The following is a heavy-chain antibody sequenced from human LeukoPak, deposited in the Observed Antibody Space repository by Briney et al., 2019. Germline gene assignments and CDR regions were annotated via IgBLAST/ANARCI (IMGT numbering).Heavy chain of an antibody. CDR1: GFTFSSYG. CDR3: ARDLLSTVTTSHYGMDV. D-gene: IGHD4-17*01. CDR2: IWYDGSNK. Sequence: GGSLRLSCAASGFTFSSYGMHWVRQAPGKGLEWVAVIWYDGSNKYYADSVKGRFTISRDNSKNTLYLQMNSLRAEDTAVYYCARDLLSTVTTSHYGMDVWGQGITVTVSS. J-gene: IGHJ6*02. V-gene: IGHV3-33*01.